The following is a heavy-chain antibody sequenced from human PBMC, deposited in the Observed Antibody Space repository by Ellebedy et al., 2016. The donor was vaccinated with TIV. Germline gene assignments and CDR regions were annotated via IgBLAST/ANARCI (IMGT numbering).Heavy chain of an antibody. V-gene: IGHV3-48*02. CDR2: ISSGSNTI. CDR3: VRVYGYYYGMDV. Sequence: GGSLRLXCAASGFTFSTYSMNWVRQAPGKGLEWVSYISSGSNTIYYADSVKGRFTISRDNAKNSLYLQMNSLRDEGTAVYYCVRVYGYYYGMDVWGQGTTVTVSS. J-gene: IGHJ6*02. D-gene: IGHD2-8*01. CDR1: GFTFSTYS.